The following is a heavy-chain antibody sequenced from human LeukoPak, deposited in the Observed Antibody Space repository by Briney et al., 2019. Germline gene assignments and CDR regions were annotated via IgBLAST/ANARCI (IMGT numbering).Heavy chain of an antibody. V-gene: IGHV5-51*01. CDR2: IYPGDSDT. D-gene: IGHD4-17*01. CDR1: GYSFTNYW. J-gene: IGHJ4*02. Sequence: GESLKISCKGSGYSFTNYWIGWVRQMPGKGLEWMGIIYPGDSDTRYNPSFQGQVTVSADKSISTASLQWSSLRSSDTAMYYCARQVTTVTSFDYWGQGTLVTVSS. CDR3: ARQVTTVTSFDY.